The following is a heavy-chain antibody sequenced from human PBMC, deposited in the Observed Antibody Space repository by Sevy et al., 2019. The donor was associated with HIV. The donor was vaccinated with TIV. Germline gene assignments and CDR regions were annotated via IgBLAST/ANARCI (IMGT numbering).Heavy chain of an antibody. V-gene: IGHV5-51*01. CDR2: FYPGNSDV. Sequence: GESLKISCKGSGYIFKNYWIGWVRQVPGKGLEWMGIFYPGNSDVRYSPSFQGHVTISADKSISAAYLRWRSLKASDTAMYFCARGLYYYDSSGYSDAFDIWGQGTMVTVSS. D-gene: IGHD3-22*01. J-gene: IGHJ3*02. CDR1: GYIFKNYW. CDR3: ARGLYYYDSSGYSDAFDI.